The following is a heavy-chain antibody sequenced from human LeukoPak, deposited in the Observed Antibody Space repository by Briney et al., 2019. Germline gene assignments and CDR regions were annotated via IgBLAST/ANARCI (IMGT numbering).Heavy chain of an antibody. V-gene: IGHV3-53*01. CDR3: ARVGLTTAAGTYDY. D-gene: IGHD6-13*01. J-gene: IGHJ4*02. Sequence: GGSLRLSCAASGFTVSSNYMSWVRQAPGKGLEWVSLIYSGDFTYYADSVKGRFTISRDNSKNTLYLQMNSLRAEDTAVYYCARVGLTTAAGTYDYWGQGTLVTVSS. CDR1: GFTVSSNY. CDR2: IYSGDFT.